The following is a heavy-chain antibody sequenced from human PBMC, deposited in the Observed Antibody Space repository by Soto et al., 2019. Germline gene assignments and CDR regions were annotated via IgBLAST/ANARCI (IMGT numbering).Heavy chain of an antibody. J-gene: IGHJ4*02. CDR3: ARMSGYCSSTSCYTGGVFDY. V-gene: IGHV1-69*13. D-gene: IGHD2-2*02. Sequence: SVKVSCKASGGTFSSYAISWVRQAPGKGLEWMGGIIPIFGTANYAQKFQGRVTITADESTSTAYMELSSLRSEDTAVYYCARMSGYCSSTSCYTGGVFDYWGQGTLVTVSS. CDR1: GGTFSSYA. CDR2: IIPIFGTA.